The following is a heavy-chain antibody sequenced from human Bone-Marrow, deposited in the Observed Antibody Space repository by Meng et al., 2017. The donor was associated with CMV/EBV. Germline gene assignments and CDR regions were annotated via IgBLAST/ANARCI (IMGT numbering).Heavy chain of an antibody. CDR2: INHSGST. CDR1: GGSFSGYY. Sequence: SETLFTCAVYGGSFSGYYWSWIRQPPGKGLEWIGEINHSGSTNYNPSLKSRVTISVDTSKNQFSLKLSSVTAADTAVYYCARGRLGISRLRYYGMDVWGQGTKVTSP. D-gene: IGHD7-27*01. CDR3: ARGRLGISRLRYYGMDV. J-gene: IGHJ6*02. V-gene: IGHV4-34*01.